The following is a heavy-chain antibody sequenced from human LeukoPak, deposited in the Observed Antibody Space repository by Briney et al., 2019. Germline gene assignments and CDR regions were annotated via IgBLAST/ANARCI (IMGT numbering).Heavy chain of an antibody. CDR3: ARGEGGSYLASRAFDI. Sequence: SETLSLTCTVSGGSISSGGYYWSWIRQPPGKGLEWIGYIYHSGSTYYNPSLKSRVTISVDRSKNQFSLKLSSVTAADTAVYYCARGEGGSYLASRAFDIWGQGTMVTVSS. J-gene: IGHJ3*02. V-gene: IGHV4-30-2*01. D-gene: IGHD1-26*01. CDR1: GGSISSGGYY. CDR2: IYHSGST.